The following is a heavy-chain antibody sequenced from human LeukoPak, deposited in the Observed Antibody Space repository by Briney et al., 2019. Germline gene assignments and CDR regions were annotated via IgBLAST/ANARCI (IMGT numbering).Heavy chain of an antibody. V-gene: IGHV4-34*01. D-gene: IGHD3-10*01. CDR3: ARAYYYGSGSYYYY. J-gene: IGHJ4*02. Sequence: PSETLSLTCAVYGGSFSGYYWSWIRQPPGKGLEWIGEINHSGSTNYNPSLKSRVTISVDTSKNQFSLKLSSVTAADTAVDYCARAYYYGSGSYYYYWGQGTLVTVSS. CDR1: GGSFSGYY. CDR2: INHSGST.